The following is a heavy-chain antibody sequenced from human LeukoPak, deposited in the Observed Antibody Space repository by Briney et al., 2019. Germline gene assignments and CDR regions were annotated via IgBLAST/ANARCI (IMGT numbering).Heavy chain of an antibody. CDR2: ILYSGTT. CDR1: GGSISRSSSY. J-gene: IGHJ4*02. CDR3: ARFKAAPDDPKLRFLDS. V-gene: IGHV4-39*01. D-gene: IGHD5-12*01. Sequence: QESGPGLVKPSETLSLTCTVSGGSISRSSSYWGWIRQPPGKGLEWIGSILYSGTTFYDRSLKSRVTVSVDTSKNQFSLKVSSVTAADTAVYYCARFKAAPDDPKLRFLDSWDQGTLVIVSS.